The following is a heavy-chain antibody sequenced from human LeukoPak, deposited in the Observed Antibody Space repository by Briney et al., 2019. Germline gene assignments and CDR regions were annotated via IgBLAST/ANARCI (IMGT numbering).Heavy chain of an antibody. CDR1: GFSFSSYW. Sequence: GGSLRLSCAASGFSFSSYWMTWIRQAPGKGLEWVANIKEDGTEKYYVDSVKGRFTISRDNAKNSLYLQMNSLRAEDTAVYYCARARYYYDSSGYYYVRADDYFDYWGQGTLVTVSS. J-gene: IGHJ4*02. D-gene: IGHD3-22*01. CDR2: IKEDGTEK. CDR3: ARARYYYDSSGYYYVRADDYFDY. V-gene: IGHV3-7*01.